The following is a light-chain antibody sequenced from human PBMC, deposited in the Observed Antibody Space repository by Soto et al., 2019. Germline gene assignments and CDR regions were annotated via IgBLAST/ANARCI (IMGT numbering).Light chain of an antibody. V-gene: IGLV2-23*01. J-gene: IGLJ3*02. CDR3: CSYAGTNTWV. CDR1: SNDVGSYNL. CDR2: EGS. Sequence: QSALTQPASVSGSPGQSITISCTGTSNDVGSYNLVSWYQQHPGKAPKVVIYEGSQRPSGFSNRFSGSKSGNTASLTISGLQADDEADYYCCSYAGTNTWVFGEGTKLTVL.